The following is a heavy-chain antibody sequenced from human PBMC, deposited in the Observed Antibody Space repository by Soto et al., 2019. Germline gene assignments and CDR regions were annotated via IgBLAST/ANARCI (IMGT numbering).Heavy chain of an antibody. CDR2: IHSSGTT. V-gene: IGHV4-30-4*01. J-gene: IGHJ4*02. CDR1: GVSISSRGYY. D-gene: IGHD1-26*01. Sequence: PSETLSLTCTVSGVSISSRGYYWSWIRQHPGKGLEWIGYIHSSGTTYYRSSLQSRVTISVDTSKNQFSLKLSSVTAADTAVYYCARDWWGLGLDYWGQGTLVTVSS. CDR3: ARDWWGLGLDY.